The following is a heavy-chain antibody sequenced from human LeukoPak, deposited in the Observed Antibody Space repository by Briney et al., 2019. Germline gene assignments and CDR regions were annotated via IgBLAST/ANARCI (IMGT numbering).Heavy chain of an antibody. CDR3: ARDNTGYSSGWYTPYYYYGMDV. CDR1: GGSISSYY. V-gene: IGHV4-59*12. D-gene: IGHD6-19*01. J-gene: IGHJ6*02. CDR2: IYYSGST. Sequence: SETLSLTCTVSGGSISSYYWSWIRQPPGKGLEWIGYIYYSGSTNYNPSLKSRVTISVDTSKNQFSLKLSSVTAADTAVYYCARDNTGYSSGWYTPYYYYGMDVWGQGTTVTVSS.